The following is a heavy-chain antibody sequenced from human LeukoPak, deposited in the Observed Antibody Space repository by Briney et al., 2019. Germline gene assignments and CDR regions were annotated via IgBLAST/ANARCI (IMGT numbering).Heavy chain of an antibody. CDR2: IWHDGTNK. D-gene: IGHD4-17*01. CDR1: GFTFSSYG. Sequence: GGSLRLSCAASGFTFSSYGIHWVRQAPGKGLEGVAVIWHDGTNKYYADSVKGRFLLSRDNSLNTLYLQMNSLRAGDTAVYYCARDSDYGDGFDYWGLGTLVTVSS. J-gene: IGHJ4*02. V-gene: IGHV3-33*01. CDR3: ARDSDYGDGFDY.